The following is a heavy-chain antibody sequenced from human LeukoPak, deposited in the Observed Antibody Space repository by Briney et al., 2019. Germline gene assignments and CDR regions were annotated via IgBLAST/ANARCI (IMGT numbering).Heavy chain of an antibody. D-gene: IGHD3-10*01. Sequence: GGSLRLSCVASGFTFSNYEMHWVRQAKGKGLEWVSAIGTAGDTYYGGSMKGRFTISRENAKNSLYLQMDSLRDGDTAVYYCVREISNYGTTGFDYWGQGTLVTVSS. CDR2: IGTAGDT. CDR3: VREISNYGTTGFDY. CDR1: GFTFSNYE. V-gene: IGHV3-13*01. J-gene: IGHJ4*02.